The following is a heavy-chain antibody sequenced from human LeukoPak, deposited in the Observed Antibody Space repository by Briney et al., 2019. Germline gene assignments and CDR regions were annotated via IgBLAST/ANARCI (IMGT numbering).Heavy chain of an antibody. J-gene: IGHJ4*02. CDR2: IYYSGST. Sequence: SETLSLTCTVSGGSISSSSYYWGWIRQPTGKGLESIGSIYYSGSTYYNPSLKSRVTISVDTSKDQFSLKLSSVTAADTAVYYCARRRYFDWLSGYYFDYWGQGTLVTVSS. V-gene: IGHV4-39*01. D-gene: IGHD3-9*01. CDR1: GGSISSSSYY. CDR3: ARRRYFDWLSGYYFDY.